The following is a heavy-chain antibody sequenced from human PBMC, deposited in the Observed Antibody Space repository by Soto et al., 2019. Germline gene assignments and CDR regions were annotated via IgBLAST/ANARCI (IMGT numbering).Heavy chain of an antibody. CDR1: GYTFTSYG. Sequence: PSVKVSCKASGYTFTSYGISWVRQAPGQGLEWMGWISAYNGNTNYAQKLQGRVTMTTDTSTSTAYMELRSLRSDDTAVYYCARGWLRFNYYYYYGMDVWGQGTTVTVSS. J-gene: IGHJ6*02. D-gene: IGHD5-12*01. CDR3: ARGWLRFNYYYYYGMDV. CDR2: ISAYNGNT. V-gene: IGHV1-18*01.